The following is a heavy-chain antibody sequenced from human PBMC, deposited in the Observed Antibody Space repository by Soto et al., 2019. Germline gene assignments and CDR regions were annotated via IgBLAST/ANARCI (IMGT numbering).Heavy chain of an antibody. Sequence: ELQLVESGGGLVQPGGSLRLSCAASGFTFSNFWIHWVRQAPGKGLVWVSGISGDGTTATYADSVKGRFTTSRDNAKNTLDLQMNRLSAEDTDVYYCARSLARTYDSYFVDGWGKGTTVTVSS. J-gene: IGHJ6*03. D-gene: IGHD3-16*01. CDR2: ISGDGTTA. CDR1: GFTFSNFW. CDR3: ARSLARTYDSYFVDG. V-gene: IGHV3-74*03.